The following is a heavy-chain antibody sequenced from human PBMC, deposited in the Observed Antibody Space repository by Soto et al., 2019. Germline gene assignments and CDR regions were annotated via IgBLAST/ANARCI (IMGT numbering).Heavy chain of an antibody. CDR1: GGTFSSYA. Sequence: EASVKVSCKASGGTFSSYAISWVRQAPGQGLEWMGGIIPIFGTANYAQKFQGRVTITADESTSTAYMELSSLRSEDTAVYYCARVPIGYCSGGSCTIDYWGQGTLVTVSS. CDR3: ARVPIGYCSGGSCTIDY. CDR2: IIPIFGTA. D-gene: IGHD2-15*01. V-gene: IGHV1-69*13. J-gene: IGHJ4*02.